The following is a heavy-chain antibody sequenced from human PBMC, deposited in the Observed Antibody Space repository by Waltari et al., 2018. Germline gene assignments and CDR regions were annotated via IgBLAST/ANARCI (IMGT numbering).Heavy chain of an antibody. CDR3: VSSGSFRQFNY. V-gene: IGHV3-48*03. Sequence: EVQVVESGGSLVKPGGSLRISCAASVFTLRIYEINWVRQAPGNGLEWVAYITSTGTFVYYADSVKGRFTISRDNAKKSLSLQMESLRAEDTALYYCVSSGSFRQFNYWGRGTLVTVSS. D-gene: IGHD1-26*01. CDR2: ITSTGTFV. CDR1: VFTLRIYE. J-gene: IGHJ4*01.